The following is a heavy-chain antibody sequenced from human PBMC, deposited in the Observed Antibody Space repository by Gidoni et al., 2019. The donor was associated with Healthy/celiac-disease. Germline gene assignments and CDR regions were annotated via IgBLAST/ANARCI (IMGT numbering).Heavy chain of an antibody. CDR3: ARDLWYSSSSGVKFDY. D-gene: IGHD6-6*01. CDR2: FIPSFGTA. V-gene: IGHV1-69*01. CDR1: AATFSSYA. J-gene: IGHJ4*02. Sequence: QVQLVQSGAEVKKPGSSVKVSCKASAATFSSYAISWLRQAPGQGLEWMGGFIPSFGTANYAQKFQGRVTITADESTSTAYMELSSLRSEDTAVYYCARDLWYSSSSGVKFDYWGQGTLVTVSS.